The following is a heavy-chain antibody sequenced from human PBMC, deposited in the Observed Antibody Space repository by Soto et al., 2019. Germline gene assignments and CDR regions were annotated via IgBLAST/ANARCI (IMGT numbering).Heavy chain of an antibody. V-gene: IGHV1-69*01. CDR3: ARVPIVVVPAAYSYYYGMDV. CDR1: GGTFSSYA. D-gene: IGHD2-2*01. CDR2: IIPIFGTA. J-gene: IGHJ6*02. Sequence: QVQLVQSGAEVKKPGSSVKVSCKASGGTFSSYAISWVRQVPGQGLEWMGGIIPIFGTANYAQKFQGRVTITADESTSTVYMELSSLRSEDTAVYYCARVPIVVVPAAYSYYYGMDVWGQGTTVTVSS.